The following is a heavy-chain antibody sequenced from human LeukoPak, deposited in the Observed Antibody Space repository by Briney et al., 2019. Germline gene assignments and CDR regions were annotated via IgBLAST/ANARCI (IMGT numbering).Heavy chain of an antibody. CDR2: IRSKAYGGTT. Sequence: GGSLRLSCTASGFTFGDYAMSWVRQAPGKGLEWVGFIRSKAYGGTTEYAASVKGRFTISRDDSKSIAYLQMNSLKTEDTAVYYCTRHDYGDYGIFNYWGQGTLVTVSS. V-gene: IGHV3-49*04. J-gene: IGHJ4*02. CDR1: GFTFGDYA. D-gene: IGHD4-17*01. CDR3: TRHDYGDYGIFNY.